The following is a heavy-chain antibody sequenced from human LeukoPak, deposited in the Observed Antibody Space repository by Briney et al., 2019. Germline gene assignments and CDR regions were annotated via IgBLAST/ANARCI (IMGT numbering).Heavy chain of an antibody. CDR1: GGSISSYY. D-gene: IGHD2-2*01. CDR3: ARVGYQLLEPYYYYYMDL. V-gene: IGHV4-59*01. Sequence: PSETLSLTCTVSGGSISSYYWSWIRQPPGKGLKWIGYIYYSGSTNYNPSLKSRVTISVDTSKNQFSLKLSSVTAADTAVYYCARVGYQLLEPYYYYYMDLWGKGATVTVSS. J-gene: IGHJ6*03. CDR2: IYYSGST.